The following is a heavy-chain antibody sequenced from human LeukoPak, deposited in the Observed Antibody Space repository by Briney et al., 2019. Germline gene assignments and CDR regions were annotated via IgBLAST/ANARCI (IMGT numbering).Heavy chain of an antibody. Sequence: ASVKVSCKASGYTFISYAIHWVRQAPGQRLEWMGWIHAGTGNTKYSQKFQGRVTITRDTSANTVYMELSRLRPEDTAVYYCARDITIGTTRFNPWGQGTLVTVSP. V-gene: IGHV1-3*01. CDR3: ARDITIGTTRFNP. CDR2: IHAGTGNT. D-gene: IGHD1-1*01. CDR1: GYTFISYA. J-gene: IGHJ5*02.